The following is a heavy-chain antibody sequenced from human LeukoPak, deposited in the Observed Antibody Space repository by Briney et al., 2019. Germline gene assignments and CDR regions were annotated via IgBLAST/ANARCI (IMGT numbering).Heavy chain of an antibody. J-gene: IGHJ4*02. Sequence: QTGGSLRLSCAASGFTFSSYSMNWVRQAPGKGLEWVSYISSSSSTIYYADSVKGRFTISRDNAKNSLYLQMNSLRAEDTAVYYCARGLILEWLPFYYFDYWGQGTLVTVSS. CDR3: ARGLILEWLPFYYFDY. D-gene: IGHD2-15*01. CDR2: ISSSSSTI. V-gene: IGHV3-48*01. CDR1: GFTFSSYS.